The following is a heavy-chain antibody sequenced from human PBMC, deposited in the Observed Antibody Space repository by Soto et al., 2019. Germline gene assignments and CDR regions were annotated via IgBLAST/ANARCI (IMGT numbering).Heavy chain of an antibody. V-gene: IGHV3-30*18. CDR2: ISYDGSNK. J-gene: IGHJ6*02. D-gene: IGHD1-26*01. Sequence: QVLLVESGGGVVQPGRSLRLSCAASGFTFSSYGMHWVRQAPGKGLEWVAVISYDGSNKYYADSVKGRFTISRDNSKNTLYLQMNSLRAEDTAVYYCAKAVGATHYYYYGMDVWGQGTTVTVSS. CDR3: AKAVGATHYYYYGMDV. CDR1: GFTFSSYG.